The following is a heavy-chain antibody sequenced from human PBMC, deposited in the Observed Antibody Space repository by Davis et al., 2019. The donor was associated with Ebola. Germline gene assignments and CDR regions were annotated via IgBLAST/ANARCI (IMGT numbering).Heavy chain of an antibody. D-gene: IGHD3-3*01. Sequence: GGSLRLSCAASGFTFSSYSMNWVRQAPGKGLEWVSSISSSSSYIYYADSVKGRFTISRDNSKNTLYLQMNSLRAEDTAVYYCARDSAALARRFLEWLLYKRSLIVDYWGQGTLVTVSS. J-gene: IGHJ4*02. CDR1: GFTFSSYS. CDR2: ISSSSSYI. V-gene: IGHV3-21*01. CDR3: ARDSAALARRFLEWLLYKRSLIVDY.